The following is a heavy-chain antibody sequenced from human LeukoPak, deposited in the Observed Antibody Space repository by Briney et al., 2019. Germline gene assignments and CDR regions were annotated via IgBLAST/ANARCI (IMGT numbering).Heavy chain of an antibody. CDR2: IRSKAYGGTT. D-gene: IGHD3-10*01. CDR1: GFTFGDYA. Sequence: GGSLRLSCTASGFTFGDYAMSWVRQAPGKGLEWVGFIRSKAYGGTTEYAASVKGRFTISRDDSKSIAYLQMNSLKTEDTAVYYCTRDHYYGSGYYYYMDVWGKGTTVTISS. V-gene: IGHV3-49*04. CDR3: TRDHYYGSGYYYYMDV. J-gene: IGHJ6*03.